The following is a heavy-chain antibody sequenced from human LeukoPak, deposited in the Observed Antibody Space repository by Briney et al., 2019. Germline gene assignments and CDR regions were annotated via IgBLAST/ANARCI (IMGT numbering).Heavy chain of an antibody. Sequence: GGSLRLSCAASGFTFSSYWMTWVRQAPGKGLQWVANIKEDGSEIYYVDSVKGRFTISRDNAKNSMYLQMNSLRAEDTALYYCAKGVYSYPSWGQGTLVTVSS. CDR1: GFTFSSYW. V-gene: IGHV3-7*01. D-gene: IGHD3-16*01. CDR2: IKEDGSEI. J-gene: IGHJ5*02. CDR3: AKGVYSYPS.